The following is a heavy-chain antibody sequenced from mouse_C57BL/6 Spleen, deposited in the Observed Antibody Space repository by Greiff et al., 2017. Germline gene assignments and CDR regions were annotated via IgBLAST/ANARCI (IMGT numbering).Heavy chain of an antibody. D-gene: IGHD1-1*01. V-gene: IGHV1-69*01. J-gene: IGHJ2*01. Sequence: QVQLQQPGAELVMPGASVKLSCTASGYTFTSYWMHWVKQRPGQGLEWIGEIDPSDSYTKYNQKFKGKSTLTVDKSSSTAYMQLSSLTSEDSAVYYCARNYYGSSYFDYWGQGTTLTVSS. CDR2: IDPSDSYT. CDR3: ARNYYGSSYFDY. CDR1: GYTFTSYW.